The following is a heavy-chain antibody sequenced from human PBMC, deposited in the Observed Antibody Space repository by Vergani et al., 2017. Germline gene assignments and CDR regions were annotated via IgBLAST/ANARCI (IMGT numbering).Heavy chain of an antibody. J-gene: IGHJ3*02. D-gene: IGHD2-2*01. CDR3: ARLGDCSSTSCPGDAFDI. CDR1: GGSISSYY. Sequence: QVQLQESGPGLVKPSETLSLTCTVSGGSISSYYWSWIRQPPGKGLEWIGYIYYSGSTNYNPSLNSRVTISVDTSKNQFSLRLSSVTAADTAVYYCARLGDCSSTSCPGDAFDIWGQGTMVTVSS. V-gene: IGHV4-59*01. CDR2: IYYSGST.